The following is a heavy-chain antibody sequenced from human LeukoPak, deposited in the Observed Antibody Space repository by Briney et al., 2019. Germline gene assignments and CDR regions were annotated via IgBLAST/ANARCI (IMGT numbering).Heavy chain of an antibody. D-gene: IGHD5-24*01. CDR2: IIPIFGTA. CDR1: GGTFSSYA. Sequence: APVKVSCQASGGTFSSYAISWVRQAPGQGLEWMGGIIPIFGTANYAQKFQGRVTITADDSTSTAYMELSRLRSEDTAVYYCARDRGDGYNSGFDYWGQGSLVTVSS. J-gene: IGHJ4*02. V-gene: IGHV1-69*13. CDR3: ARDRGDGYNSGFDY.